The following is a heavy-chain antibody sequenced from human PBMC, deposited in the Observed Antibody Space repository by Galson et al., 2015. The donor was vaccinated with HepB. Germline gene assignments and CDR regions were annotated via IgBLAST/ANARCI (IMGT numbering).Heavy chain of an antibody. CDR2: MDSDGSFT. J-gene: IGHJ3*02. D-gene: IGHD1-7*01. CDR1: GFIFCSYW. V-gene: IGHV3-74*01. Sequence: SLRLSCAASGFIFCSYWMHWARQAPGKGLVWVSRMDSDGSFTDYADSVEGRFTISRDNAKNTVYLQMSSLRAEDTAVYYCARGGNYVRDALDIWGQGTMVTVSS. CDR3: ARGGNYVRDALDI.